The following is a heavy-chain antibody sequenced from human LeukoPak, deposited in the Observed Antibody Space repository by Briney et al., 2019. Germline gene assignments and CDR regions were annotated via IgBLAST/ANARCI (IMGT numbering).Heavy chain of an antibody. CDR3: ATSSQGAFDI. V-gene: IGHV3-64*01. J-gene: IGHJ3*02. CDR2: ISSNGGST. CDR1: GFTFSSYA. Sequence: GGSLRLSCAASGFTFSSYAMHWVRQAPGKGLEYVSAISSNGGSTYYASSVKGRFTISRDNSKNTLYLQMGSLRAEDMAVYYCATSSQGAFDIWGQGTMVTVSS.